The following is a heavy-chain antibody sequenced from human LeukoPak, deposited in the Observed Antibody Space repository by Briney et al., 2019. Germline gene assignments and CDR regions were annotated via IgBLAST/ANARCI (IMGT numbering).Heavy chain of an antibody. CDR2: ISGSSSFI. CDR1: GFTFSTYS. D-gene: IGHD6-13*01. CDR3: AYSSRLYFDY. V-gene: IGHV3-21*01. J-gene: IGHJ4*02. Sequence: GGSLRLSCAASGFTFSTYSMNWVRQAPGKGLEWVSSISGSSSFIYYADSVKGRFTISRDNAKNSLYLQMNSLRAEDTAVYYCAYSSRLYFDYWGQGDLVTVSS.